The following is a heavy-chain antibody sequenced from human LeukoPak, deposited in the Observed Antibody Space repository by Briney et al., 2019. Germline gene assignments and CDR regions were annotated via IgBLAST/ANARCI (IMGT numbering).Heavy chain of an antibody. J-gene: IGHJ3*02. CDR3: ARGWYRGAFDI. Sequence: SETLSLTCAVYGGSFSGYYWSWIRQPPGKGLEWIGEINHSGSTNYNPSLKSRVTISVDTSKNQFSLKLSSVTAADTAVYYCARGWYRGAFDIWGQGTMVTVSS. D-gene: IGHD6-13*01. CDR2: INHSGST. CDR1: GGSFSGYY. V-gene: IGHV4-34*01.